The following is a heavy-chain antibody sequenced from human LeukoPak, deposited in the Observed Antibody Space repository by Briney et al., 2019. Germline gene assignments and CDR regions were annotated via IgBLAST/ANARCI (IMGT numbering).Heavy chain of an antibody. D-gene: IGHD3-3*01. CDR1: GGSIRSYY. Sequence: ASETLSLTCTVSGGSIRSYYWSWIRQPPGKGLEWIGYIYFSGSTSYNPSLKSRVTISVDRSMNQFSLKLSSVAAADTAVYYCARSYDTNFDYWGQGTLVTVSS. J-gene: IGHJ4*02. CDR2: IYFSGST. V-gene: IGHV4-59*01. CDR3: ARSYDTNFDY.